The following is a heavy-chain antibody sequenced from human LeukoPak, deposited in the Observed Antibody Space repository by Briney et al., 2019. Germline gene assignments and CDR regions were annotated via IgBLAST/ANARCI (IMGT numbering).Heavy chain of an antibody. CDR1: GFTFDDYA. Sequence: PGRSLRLSCAASGFTFDDYAMHWVRQAPGKGLEWVSAISGSGGSTYYADSVKGRFTISRDNSKNTLYLQMNSLRAEDTAVYYCAKRRTGVVPAAIRLRYYYGMDVWGQGTTVTVSS. CDR3: AKRRTGVVPAAIRLRYYYGMDV. D-gene: IGHD2-2*02. J-gene: IGHJ6*02. V-gene: IGHV3-23*01. CDR2: ISGSGGST.